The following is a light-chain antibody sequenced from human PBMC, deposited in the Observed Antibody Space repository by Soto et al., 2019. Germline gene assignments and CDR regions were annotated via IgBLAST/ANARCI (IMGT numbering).Light chain of an antibody. J-gene: IGLJ3*02. Sequence: QSALTQPPSASXXPGQSVTISCTGTSSDVGGYNYVSWYQQHPGKAPKLMIYEVSKRPSGVPDRFSGSKSGNTASLTVSGLQAEDEADYYCTSYAGDTSLGVLGGGTQLTVL. CDR2: EVS. CDR3: TSYAGDTSLGV. CDR1: SSDVGGYNY. V-gene: IGLV2-8*01.